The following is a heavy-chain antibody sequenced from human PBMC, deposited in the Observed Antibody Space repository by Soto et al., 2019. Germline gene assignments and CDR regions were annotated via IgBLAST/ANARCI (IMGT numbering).Heavy chain of an antibody. CDR3: ARANWFFDY. V-gene: IGHV4-59*11. Sequence: ESLSLTCTVSGGSRNNHYWSWIRQPPGQGLEWIGYIYYSGSTNYNPSLKSRVTMSVDTSKNQFSLKLSSLTAADTAIYYCARANWFFDYWGQGTLVTSPQ. CDR1: GGSRNNHY. J-gene: IGHJ4*02. D-gene: IGHD7-27*01. CDR2: IYYSGST.